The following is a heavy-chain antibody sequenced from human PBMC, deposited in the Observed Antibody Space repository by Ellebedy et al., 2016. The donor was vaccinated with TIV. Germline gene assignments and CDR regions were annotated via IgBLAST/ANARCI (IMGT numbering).Heavy chain of an antibody. CDR2: IYYSGST. J-gene: IGHJ6*02. CDR1: GGSISSYY. Sequence: SETLSLTCTVSGGSISSYYWSWIRQPPGKGLEWIGYIYYSGSTNYNPSLKSRVTISVDTSKNQFSLKLSSVTAADTAVYYCARGVHEYSGYDSQYYYYYYGMDVWGQGTTVTVSS. CDR3: ARGVHEYSGYDSQYYYYYYGMDV. D-gene: IGHD5-12*01. V-gene: IGHV4-59*12.